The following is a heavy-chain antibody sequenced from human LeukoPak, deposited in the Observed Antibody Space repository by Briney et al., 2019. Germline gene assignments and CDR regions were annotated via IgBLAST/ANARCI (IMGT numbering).Heavy chain of an antibody. CDR1: GFTFSSYW. D-gene: IGHD4-23*01. CDR2: IKQDGSEK. V-gene: IGHV3-7*01. CDR3: ARAIGKSEGY. J-gene: IGHJ4*02. Sequence: QAGGSLRLSCAASGFTFSSYWMTRVRQAPGKGLEWVANIKQDGSEKYYVDSVKGRFTISRDNAKSSLYLQMDSLRAEDTAVYYCARAIGKSEGYWGQGTLVTVSS.